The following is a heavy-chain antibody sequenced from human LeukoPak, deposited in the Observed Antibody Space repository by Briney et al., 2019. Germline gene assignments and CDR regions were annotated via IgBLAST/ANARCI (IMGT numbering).Heavy chain of an antibody. V-gene: IGHV4-59*01. Sequence: SETLSLTCTVSGGSISSYYWSWIRQPPGKGLEWIGYIYYSGSTNYSPSLKSRVTISVDTSKNQFSLKLSSVTAADTAVYYCATQIQLWVMDVWGQGTTVTVSS. CDR3: ATQIQLWVMDV. D-gene: IGHD5-18*01. CDR1: GGSISSYY. J-gene: IGHJ6*02. CDR2: IYYSGST.